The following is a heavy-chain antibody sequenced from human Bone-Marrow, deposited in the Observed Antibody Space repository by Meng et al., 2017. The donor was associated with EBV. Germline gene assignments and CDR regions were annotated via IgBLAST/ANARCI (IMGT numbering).Heavy chain of an antibody. CDR1: GYTFTGYY. CDR2: INPNSGGT. CDR3: ARDLVRGVYNWFDP. V-gene: IGHV1-2*06. Sequence: GRLVQFGAEVKKPGASVKVSCKASGYTFTGYYMHWVRQAPGQGLEWMGRINPNSGGTNYAQKFQGRVTMTRDTSISTAYMELSRLRSDDTAVYYCARDLVRGVYNWFDPWGQGTLVTVSS. J-gene: IGHJ5*02. D-gene: IGHD3-10*01.